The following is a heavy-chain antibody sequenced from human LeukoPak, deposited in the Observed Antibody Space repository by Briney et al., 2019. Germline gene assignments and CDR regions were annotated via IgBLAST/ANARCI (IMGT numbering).Heavy chain of an antibody. D-gene: IGHD3-9*01. V-gene: IGHV4-61*01. CDR1: NGSINFVSYY. CDR2: IHYTGNT. J-gene: IGHJ4*02. CDR3: ARDGAGMTGTGLDY. Sequence: SETLSLTCTVSNGSINFVSYYWSWIRQPPGKGLEWLGYIHYTGNTIYNPSLKSRVTISMDTAKNQFSLKVSSVTAADTAVYYCARDGAGMTGTGLDYWGQGILATVSS.